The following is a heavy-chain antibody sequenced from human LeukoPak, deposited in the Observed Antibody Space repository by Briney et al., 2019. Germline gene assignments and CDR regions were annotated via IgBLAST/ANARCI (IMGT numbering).Heavy chain of an antibody. V-gene: IGHV3-53*01. Sequence: GGSLRLSCAASGFTVSSNYMSWVRQAPGKGLEWVSVIYSGGSTYYAVSVKGRFTISRDNSKNTLYLQMNSMRAEDTAVYYCSRGYYYDSSGYYLDYWGQGTLVTVSS. CDR2: IYSGGST. CDR1: GFTVSSNY. D-gene: IGHD3-22*01. CDR3: SRGYYYDSSGYYLDY. J-gene: IGHJ4*02.